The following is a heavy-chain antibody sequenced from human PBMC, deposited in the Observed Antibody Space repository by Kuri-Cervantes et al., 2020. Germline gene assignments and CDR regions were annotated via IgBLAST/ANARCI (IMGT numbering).Heavy chain of an antibody. D-gene: IGHD6-6*01. CDR2: IYSGGST. J-gene: IGHJ4*02. CDR3: ARVKTSIAARSIYYFDY. V-gene: IGHV3-66*01. CDR1: GFTVSSNY. Sequence: LSLTCAASGFTVSSNYMSWVRQAPGKGLEWASVIYSGGSTYYADSVKGRFTISRDNSKNTLYLQMNSLRTEDTAVYYCARVKTSIAARSIYYFDYWGQGTLVTVSS.